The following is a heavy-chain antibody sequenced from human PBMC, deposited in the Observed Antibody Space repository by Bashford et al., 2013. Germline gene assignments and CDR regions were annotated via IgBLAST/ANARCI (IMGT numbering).Heavy chain of an antibody. CDR3: ARSLMSIAVAGPIDY. CDR2: MNPNSGNT. Sequence: ASVKVSCKASGYTFTSYDINWVRQATGQGLEWMGWMNPNSGNTGYAQKFQGRVTMTRNTSISTAYMELSSLRSEDTAVYYCARSLMSIAVAGPIDYWGRGTLVTVSS. V-gene: IGHV1-8*01. J-gene: IGHJ4*01. CDR1: GYTFTSYD. D-gene: IGHD6-19*01.